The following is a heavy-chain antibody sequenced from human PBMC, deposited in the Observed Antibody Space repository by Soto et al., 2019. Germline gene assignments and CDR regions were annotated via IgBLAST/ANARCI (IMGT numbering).Heavy chain of an antibody. CDR2: LHSGGDT. CDR1: GIPVSSNY. J-gene: IGHJ6*02. Sequence: EVQLVESGGGLVQPGGSLRLSCVASGIPVSSNYMTWVRQAPGKGLEWVSVLHSGGDTYYANSVKDRFTISRHDSPTTVFLQMNSLTAEDTAVYYCARDVPYYYASRMDVWGQGPTVTVSS. D-gene: IGHD3-10*01. V-gene: IGHV3-53*04. CDR3: ARDVPYYYASRMDV.